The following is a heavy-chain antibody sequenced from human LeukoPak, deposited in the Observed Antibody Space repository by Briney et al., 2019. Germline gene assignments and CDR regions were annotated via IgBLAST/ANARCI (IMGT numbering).Heavy chain of an antibody. J-gene: IGHJ6*04. CDR3: SRADRRPPLNV. Sequence: ASVKVSCKASGYTFTSYYMHWVRQAPGQGLEWMGIINPSGGSTSYAQKCQGRVTMTRDMSTSTVYMELSSLRSEDTAVYYCSRADRRPPLNVWGRGTTLTLPS. V-gene: IGHV1-46*01. CDR1: GYTFTSYY. CDR2: INPSGGST. D-gene: IGHD3-9*01.